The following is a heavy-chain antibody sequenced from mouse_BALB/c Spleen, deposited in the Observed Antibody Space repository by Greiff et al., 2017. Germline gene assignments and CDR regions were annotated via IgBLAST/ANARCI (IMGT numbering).Heavy chain of an antibody. J-gene: IGHJ4*01. Sequence: EVKVVESGPDLVKPSQSLSLTCTVTGYSITSGYSWHWIRQFPGNKLEWMGYIHYSGSTNYNPSLKSRISITRDTSKNQFFLQLNSVTTEDTATYYCARAIITTVVAYYYAMDYWGQGTSVTVSS. V-gene: IGHV3-1*02. CDR3: ARAIITTVVAYYYAMDY. D-gene: IGHD1-1*01. CDR1: GYSITSGYS. CDR2: IHYSGST.